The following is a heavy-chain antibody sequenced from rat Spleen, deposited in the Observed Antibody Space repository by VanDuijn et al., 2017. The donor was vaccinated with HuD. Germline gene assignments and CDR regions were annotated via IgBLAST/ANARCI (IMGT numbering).Heavy chain of an antibody. Sequence: QVQLKESGPGLVQPSQTLSLTCTVSGFSLTSYHVSWVRQPPGKGLEWMGVIWTGESTAYNSLLKSRLSITRDTSKSQVFLKMNSLQTEDRATYYCARELGPSYYFDYWGQGVMVTVSS. D-gene: IGHD4-6*01. CDR3: ARELGPSYYFDY. CDR2: IWTGEST. J-gene: IGHJ2*01. CDR1: GFSLTSYH. V-gene: IGHV2-30*01.